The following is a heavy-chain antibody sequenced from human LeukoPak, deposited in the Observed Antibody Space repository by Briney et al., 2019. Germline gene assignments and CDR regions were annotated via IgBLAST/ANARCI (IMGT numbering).Heavy chain of an antibody. CDR3: ARSNMVRGVILWDY. V-gene: IGHV3-48*03. J-gene: IGHJ4*02. CDR1: GLTFSSYE. Sequence: PGGSLRLSCAASGLTFSSYEMNWVRHAPGKGLEGVSYISSSGSTIYYADSVKGRFTISRDNAKNSLYLQMNSLRAEDTAVYYCARSNMVRGVILWDYWGQGTLVTVS. CDR2: ISSSGSTI. D-gene: IGHD3-10*01.